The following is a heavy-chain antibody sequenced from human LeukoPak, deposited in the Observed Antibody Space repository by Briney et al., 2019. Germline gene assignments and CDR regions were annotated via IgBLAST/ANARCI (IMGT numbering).Heavy chain of an antibody. V-gene: IGHV3-11*04. Sequence: GGSLRLSCAASGFTFSDYYMSWIRQAPGKGLEWVSYISSSGSTIYYADSVKGRFTISRDNAKNSLYLQMNSLRAEDTAVYYCATRPVSGAFDIWGQGTLVPVSS. CDR2: ISSSGSTI. J-gene: IGHJ3*02. D-gene: IGHD2/OR15-2a*01. CDR3: ATRPVSGAFDI. CDR1: GFTFSDYY.